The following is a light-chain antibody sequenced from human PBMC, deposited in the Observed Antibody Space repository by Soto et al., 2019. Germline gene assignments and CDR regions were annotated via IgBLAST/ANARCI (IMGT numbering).Light chain of an antibody. CDR1: QSVSSSY. Sequence: IVVTQSQGTLSLSPGERATLSCRASQSVSSSYLAWYQQKPGQAPRLLIYGASSRATGIPDRFSGSGSGTDFTLTISRLEPEDFAVYYGPQYGSSPTFGQGTNVEIK. CDR2: GAS. V-gene: IGKV3-20*01. CDR3: PQYGSSPT. J-gene: IGKJ1*01.